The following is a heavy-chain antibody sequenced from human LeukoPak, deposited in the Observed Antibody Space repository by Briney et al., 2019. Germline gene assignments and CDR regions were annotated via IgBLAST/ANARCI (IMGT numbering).Heavy chain of an antibody. CDR2: VYNSGST. J-gene: IGHJ4*02. CDR3: ARASPNWNPPDY. CDR1: GGSLSGFF. V-gene: IGHV4-59*08. D-gene: IGHD1-1*01. Sequence: PSETLSLTCTVSGGSLSGFFWSWIRQPPGEGLEWIGYVYNSGSTDYNPSLRSRVTISEDRSNNQFSLKLNFVTAADTAVYYCARASPNWNPPDYWGQGTLVTVSS.